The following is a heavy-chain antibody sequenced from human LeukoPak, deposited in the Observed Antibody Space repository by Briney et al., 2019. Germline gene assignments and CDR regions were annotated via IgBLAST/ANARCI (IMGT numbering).Heavy chain of an antibody. CDR1: GFTFSTYW. D-gene: IGHD3-16*01. CDR3: ARDNLIKFGGVDY. J-gene: IGHJ4*02. Sequence: PGGSLRLSCAASGFTFSTYWLSWVRQAPGKGLEWVANIKEDGSDKYYVDSVKGRFTISRDNARNSLYLQVSSLRAEDTAVYYCARDNLIKFGGVDYWGQGALVTVSS. CDR2: IKEDGSDK. V-gene: IGHV3-7*01.